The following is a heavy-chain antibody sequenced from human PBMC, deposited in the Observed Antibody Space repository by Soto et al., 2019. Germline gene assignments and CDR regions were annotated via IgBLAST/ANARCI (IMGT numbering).Heavy chain of an antibody. CDR2: MSAYNGNT. J-gene: IGHJ4*02. CDR3: ARSGPPAGY. Sequence: QVQLVQSGAEVKKPGASVKVSCKASGYTFTSYAISWVRQAPGQGLEWMGWMSAYNGNTNYAQKLQGKVTITTDTSTDTAYMVRSSLRSDDTAVYYCARSGPPAGYWAQGTLVTVSS. V-gene: IGHV1-18*01. D-gene: IGHD3-10*01. CDR1: GYTFTSYA.